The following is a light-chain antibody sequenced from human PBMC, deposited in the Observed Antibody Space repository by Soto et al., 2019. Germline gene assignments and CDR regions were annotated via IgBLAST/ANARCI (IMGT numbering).Light chain of an antibody. CDR1: QSITTN. CDR3: QPYLDWPLT. J-gene: IGKJ4*01. CDR2: GVS. V-gene: IGKV3-15*01. Sequence: EIVMTQSPGTLSVSPGEGVTLSCRASQSITTNLAWYQQKPGQTPRLLIYGVSTRASGIPGRFSGSGSGTDFTLTISSLQSEDSAVYDCQPYLDWPLTFGGGTKVEI.